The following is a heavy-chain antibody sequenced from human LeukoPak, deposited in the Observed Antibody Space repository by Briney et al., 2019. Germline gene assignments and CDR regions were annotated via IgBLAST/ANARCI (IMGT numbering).Heavy chain of an antibody. Sequence: PGGSLRLSCAASGFTFSSYSMNWVRQAPGKGLEWVSSISSSSSYIYYADSVKGRFTISRDNAKNSLYLQMNSLSPEDTAVYYCAREPGSGWSFDYWGQGTLVTVSS. CDR3: AREPGSGWSFDY. J-gene: IGHJ4*02. CDR2: ISSSSSYI. D-gene: IGHD6-19*01. CDR1: GFTFSSYS. V-gene: IGHV3-21*01.